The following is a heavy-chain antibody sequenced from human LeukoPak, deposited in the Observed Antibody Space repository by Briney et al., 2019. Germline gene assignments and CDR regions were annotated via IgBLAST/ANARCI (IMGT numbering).Heavy chain of an antibody. CDR3: ANENYYGSGSYADH. V-gene: IGHV3-9*01. Sequence: PGGSLRLSCAASGFTFDDYAMHWVRQAPGKGLEWVSGISWNSGSIGYADSVKGRFTISRDNSKNTLYLQMNSLRAEDTAVYYCANENYYGSGSYADHWGQGTLVTVSS. CDR1: GFTFDDYA. J-gene: IGHJ4*02. D-gene: IGHD3-10*01. CDR2: ISWNSGSI.